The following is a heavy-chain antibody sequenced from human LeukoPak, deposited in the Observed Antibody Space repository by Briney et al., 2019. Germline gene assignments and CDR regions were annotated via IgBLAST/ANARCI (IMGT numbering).Heavy chain of an antibody. D-gene: IGHD2-2*01. CDR3: AREMRSCSSTSCYDWFDP. Sequence: GGSLRLSCAASGFTFSSYAMHWVRQAPGKGLEWVAVISYDGSNKYYADSVKGRFTISRDNSKNTLYLQMNSLRAEDTAVYYCAREMRSCSSTSCYDWFDPWGQGTLVTVSS. V-gene: IGHV3-30*04. J-gene: IGHJ5*02. CDR2: ISYDGSNK. CDR1: GFTFSSYA.